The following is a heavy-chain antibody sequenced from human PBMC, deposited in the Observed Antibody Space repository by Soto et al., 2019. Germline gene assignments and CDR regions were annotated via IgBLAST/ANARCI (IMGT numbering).Heavy chain of an antibody. CDR2: ISGSVGST. CDR1: GFTFSSYA. CDR3: AKDRGYGDSPFDY. Sequence: EVQLLESGGGLVQPGGSLRLSCAASGFTFSSYAMSWVRQAPGKGLEWVSAISGSVGSTYYADSVKGRFTISRDNSKNTLYLQMNSLRAEDTAVYYCAKDRGYGDSPFDYWGQGTLVTVSS. V-gene: IGHV3-23*01. D-gene: IGHD4-17*01. J-gene: IGHJ4*02.